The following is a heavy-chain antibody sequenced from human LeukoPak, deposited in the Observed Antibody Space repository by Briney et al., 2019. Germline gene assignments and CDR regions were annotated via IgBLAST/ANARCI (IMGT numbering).Heavy chain of an antibody. CDR3: AKDILPGVAVAGTRGDY. CDR1: GFTFSSYA. Sequence: GSLRLSCAASGFTFSSYAMSWVRQAPGKGLEWVSAISGSGGSTYYADSVKGRFTISRDNSKNTLYLQMNSLRAEDTAVYYCAKDILPGVAVAGTRGDYWGQGTLVTVSS. D-gene: IGHD6-19*01. V-gene: IGHV3-23*01. CDR2: ISGSGGST. J-gene: IGHJ4*02.